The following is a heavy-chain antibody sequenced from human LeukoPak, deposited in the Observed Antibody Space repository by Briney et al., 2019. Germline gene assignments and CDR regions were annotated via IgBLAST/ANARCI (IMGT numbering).Heavy chain of an antibody. V-gene: IGHV3-33*06. CDR3: AKGGFYSSSWSNWFDP. Sequence: GGSLRLSCAASGFTFSSYGIHWVRQAPGKGLEWVAVIWYDGSNKYYADSVKGRFTISRDNSKNTLYLQMNSLRAEDTAVYYCAKGGFYSSSWSNWFDPWGQGTLVTVSS. D-gene: IGHD6-13*01. CDR1: GFTFSSYG. CDR2: IWYDGSNK. J-gene: IGHJ5*02.